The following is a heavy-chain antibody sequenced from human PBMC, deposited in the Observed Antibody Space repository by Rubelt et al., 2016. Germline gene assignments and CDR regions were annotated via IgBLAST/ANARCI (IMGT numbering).Heavy chain of an antibody. CDR3: ARREGVDGYIDY. V-gene: IGHV4-31*03. J-gene: IGHJ4*02. CDR1: GGSLSSYY. Sequence: QVQLQESGPGLVKPSQTLSLTCTVSGGSLSSYYWSWIRQPPGKGLEWIGYIYYSGCTYYNPPLKSRVTKSVDTSKNQFSLKLSSVTGADTAVYYCARREGVDGYIDYWGQGTLVTVSS. D-gene: IGHD1-26*01. CDR2: IYYSGCT.